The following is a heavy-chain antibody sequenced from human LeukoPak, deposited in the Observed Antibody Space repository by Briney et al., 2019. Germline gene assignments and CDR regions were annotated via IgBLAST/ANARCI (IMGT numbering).Heavy chain of an antibody. V-gene: IGHV3-48*01. J-gene: IGHJ4*02. D-gene: IGHD3-10*01. CDR1: GFTFSSYA. CDR3: ARDHGYYGSGSYFDY. CDR2: ISSSSSII. Sequence: GGSLRLSCAAPGFTFSSYAMHWVRQAPGKGLEWVSYISSSSSIIYYADSVKGRFTISRDNAKNSLYLQMNSLRAEDTAVYYCARDHGYYGSGSYFDYWGQGTLVIVSS.